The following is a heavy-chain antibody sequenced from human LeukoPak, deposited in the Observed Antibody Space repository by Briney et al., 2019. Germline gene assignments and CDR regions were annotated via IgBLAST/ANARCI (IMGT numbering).Heavy chain of an antibody. CDR1: GYTFTSYG. D-gene: IGHD5-12*01. J-gene: IGHJ5*02. CDR2: ISGNNDNP. Sequence: GASVKVSCKASGYTFTSYGISWVRQAPGQGLEWMGWISGNNDNPNYGQKFQGRFTVTSDSSTRTAYMELKRLRSDDTAVYYCARDGTVATNWFDPWGQGTLVTVSS. V-gene: IGHV1-18*01. CDR3: ARDGTVATNWFDP.